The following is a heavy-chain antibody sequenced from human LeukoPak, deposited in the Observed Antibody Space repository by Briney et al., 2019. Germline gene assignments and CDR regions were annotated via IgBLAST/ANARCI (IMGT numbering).Heavy chain of an antibody. D-gene: IGHD2-2*01. J-gene: IGHJ4*02. Sequence: EASVKVSCKASGYTFTSYYMHWVRQAPGQGLEWMGIINPSGGSTSYAQKFQGRVTMTRDMSTSTVYMELSSLRSEDTAVYYCARGIPQDIVVVPAPLDYWGQGTLVTVSS. CDR3: ARGIPQDIVVVPAPLDY. V-gene: IGHV1-46*01. CDR2: INPSGGST. CDR1: GYTFTSYY.